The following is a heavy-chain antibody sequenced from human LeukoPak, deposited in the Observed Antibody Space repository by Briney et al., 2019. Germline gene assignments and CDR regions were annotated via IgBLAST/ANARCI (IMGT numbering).Heavy chain of an antibody. V-gene: IGHV1-2*02. Sequence: ASVKVSCKASGYTFTGYYMQGVRQAPGQGLEWMGWINPNSGGTNYAQKFQGRVTMTRDTSISTAYMELSGLRSDDTAAYYCARGLSRRYFDWLLPVYWGQGTLVTVSS. CDR3: ARGLSRRYFDWLLPVY. CDR1: GYTFTGYY. CDR2: INPNSGGT. J-gene: IGHJ4*02. D-gene: IGHD3-9*01.